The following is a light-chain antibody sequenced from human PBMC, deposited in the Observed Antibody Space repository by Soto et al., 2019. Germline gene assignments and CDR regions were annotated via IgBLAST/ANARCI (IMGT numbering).Light chain of an antibody. J-gene: IGKJ4*01. Sequence: DIVMTQSPLSLPVTPGEPASISCRSSQSLLHSNGYNYLDWYLQKPGQSPQLLIYLGSNRASVVPDRFSGSGSATEFTLTISSLQSEDFAVYYCQQYSQWPLTFGGGTKVDIK. CDR3: QQYSQWPLT. V-gene: IGKV2-28*01. CDR2: LGS. CDR1: QSLLHSNGYNY.